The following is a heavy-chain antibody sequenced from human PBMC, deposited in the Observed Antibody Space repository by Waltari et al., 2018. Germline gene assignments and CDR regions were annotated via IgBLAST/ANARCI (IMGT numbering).Heavy chain of an antibody. CDR2: KKKDGSKK. D-gene: IGHD1-26*01. J-gene: IGHJ4*02. V-gene: IGHV3-7*03. CDR1: GFTFSSYW. Sequence: EVQLVESGGGLVQPGGSLRLSCAASGFTFSSYWVSWVRQAPGKGLEGDANKKKDGSKKGLGASGKGRFTISGDNAKNSLYVQMNSRGADDTAVYYCAREGAGGFDYWGQGTLVTVSS. CDR3: AREGAGGFDY.